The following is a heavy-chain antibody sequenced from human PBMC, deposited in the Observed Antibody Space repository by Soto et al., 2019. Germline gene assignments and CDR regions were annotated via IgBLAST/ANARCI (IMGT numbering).Heavy chain of an antibody. V-gene: IGHV3-53*01. CDR1: GFAVSTSY. J-gene: IGHJ6*02. CDR3: ARDPPITSDYALDV. D-gene: IGHD1-20*01. Sequence: GSLRLSCAASGFAVSTSYVMWVRQAPGKGLEWVSVTYTGGSTHCADSVKGRFTISRDDSRNTLYLQMNSLRAEDTAVYYCARDPPITSDYALDVWGQGTTVTVSS. CDR2: TYTGGST.